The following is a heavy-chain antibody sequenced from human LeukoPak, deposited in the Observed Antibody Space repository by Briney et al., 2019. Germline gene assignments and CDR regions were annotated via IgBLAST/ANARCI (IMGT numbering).Heavy chain of an antibody. J-gene: IGHJ4*02. CDR1: GFTFSRSE. D-gene: IGHD4-17*01. CDR3: ARGSGDYENDH. CDR2: ISSSGSTI. Sequence: GGSLRLSCAASGFTFSRSEMNWVRQAPGKGLEWVSYISSSGSTIYYADSVKGRFTVSRDNAKNSLYLQMNSLRAEDTAVYFCARGSGDYENDHWGQGTLVTVSS. V-gene: IGHV3-48*03.